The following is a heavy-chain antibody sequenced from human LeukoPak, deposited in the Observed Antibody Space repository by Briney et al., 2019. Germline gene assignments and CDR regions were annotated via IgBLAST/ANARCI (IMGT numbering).Heavy chain of an antibody. J-gene: IGHJ4*02. CDR2: IDHSGST. V-gene: IGHV4-34*01. CDR1: GGSFNGFY. CDR3: ARQYDSSGYYYLVFDY. D-gene: IGHD3-22*01. Sequence: SETLSLTCAVYGGSFNGFYWSWLRQPPGKGLEGIGEIDHSGSTNYNPSLKSRVTISVDTSKSHFFLKLNSVTAADTAVYYCARQYDSSGYYYLVFDYWGQGNLVTVSS.